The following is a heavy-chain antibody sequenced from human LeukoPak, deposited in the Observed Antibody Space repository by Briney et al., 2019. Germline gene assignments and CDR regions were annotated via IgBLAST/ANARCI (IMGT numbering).Heavy chain of an antibody. J-gene: IGHJ4*02. CDR2: ISSRGSYT. V-gene: IGHV3-21*04. Sequence: GSLRLSCAASGFTFSNYNMNWVRQAPGKGLEWVSYISSRGSYTYYADSVKGRFTISRDNAKNSLYLQMNSLRAEDTAVYYCAHISSSWPDYWGQGTLVTVSS. CDR3: AHISSSWPDY. CDR1: GFTFSNYN. D-gene: IGHD6-13*01.